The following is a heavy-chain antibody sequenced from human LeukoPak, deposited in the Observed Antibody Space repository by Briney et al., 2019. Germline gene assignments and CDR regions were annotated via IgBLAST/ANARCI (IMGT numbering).Heavy chain of an antibody. CDR1: GYTFTSHY. Sequence: ASVKVSCKASGYTFTSHYVHWVRQAPGQGLEWMGTINPGDGSANYAQRFQGRVTMNSDTSTATGYMELRSLRSEDTAVYYCAKGGGMGNDCWGQGTLVTVAS. CDR3: AKGGGMGNDC. J-gene: IGHJ4*02. D-gene: IGHD3-16*01. V-gene: IGHV1-46*01. CDR2: INPGDGSA.